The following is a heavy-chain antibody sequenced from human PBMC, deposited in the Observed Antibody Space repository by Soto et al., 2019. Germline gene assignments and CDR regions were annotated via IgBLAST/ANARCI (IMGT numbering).Heavy chain of an antibody. CDR2: ISSTTNYI. CDR3: ARESEDLTSNFDY. J-gene: IGHJ4*02. V-gene: IGHV3-21*06. CDR1: GFTFTRDS. Sequence: GGSLRLSYAASGFTFTRDSMNWVGQAPGKGLEWVSSISSTTNYIYYGDSMKGRFTISRDNAKNSLYLEMNSLRAEDTAVYYCARESEDLTSNFDYWGQGTLVTVS.